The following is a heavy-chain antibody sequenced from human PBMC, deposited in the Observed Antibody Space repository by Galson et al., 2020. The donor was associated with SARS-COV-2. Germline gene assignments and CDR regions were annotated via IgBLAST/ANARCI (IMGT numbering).Heavy chain of an antibody. CDR1: GYSFTSYW. V-gene: IGHV5-51*01. D-gene: IGHD6-19*01. CDR3: ARHLFIAGAGTGYDY. Sequence: GGSLRLSCKGSGYSFTSYWIGWVRQLPGKGLEWMGIIYPGDSDTRYSPSFQGQVTISSAKSISTAYLQWRSLKASATAMNYWARHLFIAGAGTGYDYWGQGTLVTVSS. CDR2: IYPGDSDT. J-gene: IGHJ4*02.